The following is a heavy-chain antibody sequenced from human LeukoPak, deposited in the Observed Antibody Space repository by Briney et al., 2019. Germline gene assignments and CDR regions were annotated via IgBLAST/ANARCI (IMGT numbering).Heavy chain of an antibody. CDR1: GYTFTDYY. Sequence: SVKVSCKASGYTFTDYYIHWVRQAPGQGLEWMGRIIPIFGTANYAQKFQGRVTITTDESTSTAYMELSSLRSEDTAVYYCASGPDCSGGSCYSRSYYYMDVWGKGTTVTVAS. D-gene: IGHD2-15*01. CDR3: ASGPDCSGGSCYSRSYYYMDV. CDR2: IIPIFGTA. J-gene: IGHJ6*03. V-gene: IGHV1-69*05.